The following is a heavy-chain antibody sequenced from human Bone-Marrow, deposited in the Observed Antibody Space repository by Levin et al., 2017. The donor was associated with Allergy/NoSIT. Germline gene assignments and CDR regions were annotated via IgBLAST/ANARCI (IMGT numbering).Heavy chain of an antibody. D-gene: IGHD5-12*01. CDR3: AKGRSYAGYDGEHY. J-gene: IGHJ4*02. V-gene: IGHV3-30*18. CDR1: GFTFNIYD. CDR2: ISLDGRSK. Sequence: PGGSLRLSCAASGFTFNIYDVHWVRQAPGKGLEWVAVISLDGRSKYYSDSVKGRFTVSRDNSKNTLYLQMYGLRVDDTAVYYCAKGRSYAGYDGEHYWGRGTQVTVSS.